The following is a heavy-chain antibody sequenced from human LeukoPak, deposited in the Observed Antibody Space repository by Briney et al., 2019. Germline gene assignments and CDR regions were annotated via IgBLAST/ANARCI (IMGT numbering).Heavy chain of an antibody. CDR2: INTISSTK. J-gene: IGHJ4*02. V-gene: IGHV3-48*02. Sequence: GGSLRLSCAASGFTFSSYDMSWVRQAPGKGLEWVSYINTISSTKYYADSVKGRFTISRDNAKNSLSLQMNSLRDEDTAVYYCARGKIGYYYGDYDGYWGQGTLVTVSS. CDR1: GFTFSSYD. D-gene: IGHD4-17*01. CDR3: ARGKIGYYYGDYDGY.